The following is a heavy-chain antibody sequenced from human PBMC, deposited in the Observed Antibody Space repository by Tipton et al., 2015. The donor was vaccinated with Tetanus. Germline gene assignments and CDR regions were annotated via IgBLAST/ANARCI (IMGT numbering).Heavy chain of an antibody. V-gene: IGHV3-23*01. D-gene: IGHD6-19*01. Sequence: SLRLSCAASGFTFSSYAMSWVRQAPGKGLEWVSAISGSGGSTYYADSVKGRFTISRDNSKNTLYLQMNSLRAKDTAVYYCAKDGMGGSGWSLFDYWGQGTLVTVSS. J-gene: IGHJ4*02. CDR2: ISGSGGST. CDR3: AKDGMGGSGWSLFDY. CDR1: GFTFSSYA.